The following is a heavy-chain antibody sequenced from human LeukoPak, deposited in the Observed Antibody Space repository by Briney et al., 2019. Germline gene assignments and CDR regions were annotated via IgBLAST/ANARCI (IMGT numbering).Heavy chain of an antibody. CDR1: GFPFSDYS. CDR3: ARDHNYAFDN. J-gene: IGHJ4*02. D-gene: IGHD1-1*01. Sequence: GGSLRLSCTATGFPFSDYSMNWVRQAPGKGLEWISYIGISSGNTKYADSVKGRFTISADNARNSLYLQMNSLRVEDTAVYYCARDHNYAFDNWGQGTLVSVSS. CDR2: IGISSGNT. V-gene: IGHV3-48*04.